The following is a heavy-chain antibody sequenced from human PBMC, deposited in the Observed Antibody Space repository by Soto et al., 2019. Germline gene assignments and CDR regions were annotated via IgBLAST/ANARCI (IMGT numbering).Heavy chain of an antibody. CDR1: GFTVTNKY. D-gene: IGHD4-17*01. J-gene: IGHJ2*01. V-gene: IGHV3-53*01. CDR2: IYSGGST. Sequence: EVQLVESGGGLIQPGGSLRLSCAASGFTVTNKYMTWVRQAPGKGLEWVSVIYSGGSTSYADSVKGRFTISRDNSKNKLYLQMNSLGAEDTAVYYCARVDYGDYGWYFDLWGRGTLVTVSS. CDR3: ARVDYGDYGWYFDL.